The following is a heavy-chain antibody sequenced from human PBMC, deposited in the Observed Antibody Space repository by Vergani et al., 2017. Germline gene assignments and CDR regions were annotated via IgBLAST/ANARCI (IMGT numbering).Heavy chain of an antibody. CDR1: GGTFSSYA. CDR3: ARDVGAGIAAAGMFEGSDY. CDR2: IIHIFGTA. V-gene: IGHV1-69*01. D-gene: IGHD6-13*01. J-gene: IGHJ4*02. Sequence: QVQLVQSGAEVKKPGSSVKVSCKASGGTFSSYAISWVRQAPGQGLEWMGGIIHIFGTANYAQKFQGRVTITGDESTSTAYMELRSLRSDDTAVYYCARDVGAGIAAAGMFEGSDYWGQGTLVNVSS.